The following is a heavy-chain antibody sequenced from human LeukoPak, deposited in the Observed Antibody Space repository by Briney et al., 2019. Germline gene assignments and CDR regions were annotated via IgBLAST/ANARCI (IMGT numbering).Heavy chain of an antibody. D-gene: IGHD1-26*01. J-gene: IGHJ4*02. CDR1: GFSFSSYG. V-gene: IGHV3-66*01. Sequence: GGSLRLSCAASGFSFSSYGMSWVRQAPGKGLEWASLIYSGGSTYYADSVKGRFTISRDNSKNTLYLQMNRLRAEDTAVYYCAKVGSYHDFDYWGQGTLVTVSS. CDR3: AKVGSYHDFDY. CDR2: IYSGGST.